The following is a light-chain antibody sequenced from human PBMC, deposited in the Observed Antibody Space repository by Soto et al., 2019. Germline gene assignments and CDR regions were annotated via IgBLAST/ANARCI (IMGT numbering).Light chain of an antibody. CDR2: DAS. CDR3: QQYDILPIT. V-gene: IGKV1-33*01. J-gene: IGKJ5*01. CDR1: QDINIY. Sequence: DIQMTQSPSSLFASVGDRVTITCQATQDINIYLNWYQQKPGKAPNLLIYDASNLEIGVPSRFSGSGSGTHFTFTISSLQTEDIGTYYCQQYDILPITFGRGKRREIK.